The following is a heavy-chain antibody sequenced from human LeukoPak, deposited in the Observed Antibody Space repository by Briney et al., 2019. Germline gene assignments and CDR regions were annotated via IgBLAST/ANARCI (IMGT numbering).Heavy chain of an antibody. J-gene: IGHJ6*02. D-gene: IGHD5-18*01. V-gene: IGHV1-2*06. Sequence: ASVKVSCKASGYTFTGYYMHWVRQAPGQGLEWMGRINPNSGGTNYAQKFQGRVTMTRDTSTSTAYMELSRLRSDDTAVYYCARGNRQLWFYYYYGMDVWGQGTTVTVSS. CDR2: INPNSGGT. CDR3: ARGNRQLWFYYYYGMDV. CDR1: GYTFTGYY.